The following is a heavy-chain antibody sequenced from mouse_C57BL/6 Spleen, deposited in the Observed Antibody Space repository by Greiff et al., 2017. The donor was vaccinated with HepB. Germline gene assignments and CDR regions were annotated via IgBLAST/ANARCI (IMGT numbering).Heavy chain of an antibody. CDR3: AKEYHYGYYFDY. J-gene: IGHJ2*01. V-gene: IGHV1-64*01. CDR1: GYTFTSYW. Sequence: QVQLQQPGAELVKPGASVKLSCKASGYTFTSYWMHWVKQRPGQGLEWIGMIHPNSGSTNYNEKFKSKATLTVDKSSSTAYMQLSSLTSEDSAVYYCAKEYHYGYYFDYWGQGTTLTVSS. CDR2: IHPNSGST. D-gene: IGHD2-4*01.